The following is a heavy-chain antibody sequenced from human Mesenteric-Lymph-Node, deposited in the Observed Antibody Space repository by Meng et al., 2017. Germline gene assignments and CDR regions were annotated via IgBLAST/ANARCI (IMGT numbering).Heavy chain of an antibody. CDR2: ISGSGGST. V-gene: IGHV3-23*01. J-gene: IGHJ3*02. CDR3: ARAGSQDAFDI. CDR1: GFTFSDQY. D-gene: IGHD2-15*01. Sequence: GGSLRLSCIASGFTFSDQYMDWVRQTPGKGLEWVSAISGSGGSTYYADSVKGRFTISRDNSKNTLYLQMNSLRAEDTAVYYCARAGSQDAFDIWGQGTMVTVSS.